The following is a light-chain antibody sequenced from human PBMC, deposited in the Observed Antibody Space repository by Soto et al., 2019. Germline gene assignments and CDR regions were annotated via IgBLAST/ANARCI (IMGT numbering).Light chain of an antibody. V-gene: IGKV3-20*01. CDR2: GAS. J-gene: IGKJ4*01. Sequence: EIVLTQSPGTLSLSPEERATLSCRASHSVSSSYFAWYQQKPGQAPRLLIYGASSRATGIPDRFSGSGSGTDFTLTISRLEPEDFAVYYCQQYGTSLLTFGGGTKVEIK. CDR3: QQYGTSLLT. CDR1: HSVSSSY.